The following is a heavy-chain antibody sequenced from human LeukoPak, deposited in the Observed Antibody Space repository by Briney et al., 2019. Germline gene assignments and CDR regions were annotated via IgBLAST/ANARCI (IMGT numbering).Heavy chain of an antibody. CDR2: INHSGST. Sequence: SETLSLTCAVYGGSFSGYYWSWIRQPPGKGLEWIGEINHSGSTNYNPSLKSRVTISVDTSKNQFSLKLSSVTAADTAVYYCARGLGGDLYNWGQGTLVTVSS. J-gene: IGHJ4*02. V-gene: IGHV4-34*01. D-gene: IGHD2-21*02. CDR3: ARGLGGDLYN. CDR1: GGSFSGYY.